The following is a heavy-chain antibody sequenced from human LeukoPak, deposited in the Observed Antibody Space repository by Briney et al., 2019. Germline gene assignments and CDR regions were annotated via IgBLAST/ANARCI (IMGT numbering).Heavy chain of an antibody. CDR2: INPNSGGT. V-gene: IGHV1-2*06. CDR1: GYTFTGYY. D-gene: IGHD6-13*01. Sequence: ASVKVSCKASGYTFTGYYMHWGRQAPGQGLEWVGRINPNSGGTNYAQKFQGRVTMTRDTSISTAYMELSRLRSDDTAVYYCARAGGGSSWPLVVDYWGQGTLVTVSS. CDR3: ARAGGGSSWPLVVDY. J-gene: IGHJ4*02.